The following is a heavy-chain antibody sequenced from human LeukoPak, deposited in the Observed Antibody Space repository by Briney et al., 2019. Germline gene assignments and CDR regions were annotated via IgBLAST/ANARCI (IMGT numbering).Heavy chain of an antibody. CDR2: INSDGSST. D-gene: IGHD3-9*01. J-gene: IGHJ6*02. V-gene: IGHV3-74*01. CDR1: GFIFKNAW. CDR3: ARDPTLYFDWLPLYYYYGMGV. Sequence: PGGSLRLSCAASGFIFKNAWMSWVRQAPGKGLVWVSRINSDGSSTSYADSVKGRFTISRDNAKNTLYLQMNSLRAEDTAVYYCARDPTLYFDWLPLYYYYGMGVWGQGTTVTVSS.